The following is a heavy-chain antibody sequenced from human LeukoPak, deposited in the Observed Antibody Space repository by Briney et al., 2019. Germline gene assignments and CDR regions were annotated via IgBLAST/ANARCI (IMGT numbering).Heavy chain of an antibody. CDR3: ASRVNSCYVVYQ. V-gene: IGHV4-34*01. Sequence: SETLSLTCAVYGGSFSGYYWSWIRQPPGKGLEWIGEINHSGSTNYNPSLKSRVTISVDTSKNQFSLKLSSVTAADTAVYFCASRVNSCYVVYQWGQGTLVTVSS. CDR2: INHSGST. J-gene: IGHJ4*02. D-gene: IGHD5-12*01. CDR1: GGSFSGYY.